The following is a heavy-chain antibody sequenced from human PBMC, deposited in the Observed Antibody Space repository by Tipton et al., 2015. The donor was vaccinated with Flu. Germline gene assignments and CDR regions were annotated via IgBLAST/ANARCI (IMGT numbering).Heavy chain of an antibody. V-gene: IGHV1-18*01. J-gene: IGHJ4*02. CDR1: GYTFTSYG. CDR3: ARDQIRPYYVDY. CDR2: ISAYNGNT. Sequence: LVQSGAEVKKPGAPVKVSCTASGYTFTSYGISWVRQAPGQGLERMGWISAYNGNTNYAQKLQGRVTMTTDTSTSTAYMELRSLRADDTAVYYCARDQIRPYYVDYWGQGTLVTVAS.